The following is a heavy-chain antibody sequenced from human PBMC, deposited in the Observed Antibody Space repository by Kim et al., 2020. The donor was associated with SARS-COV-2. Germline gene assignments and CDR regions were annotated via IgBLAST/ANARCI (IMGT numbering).Heavy chain of an antibody. CDR3: AADTRGYCSGGSCGDY. V-gene: IGHV1-58*01. CDR2: IVVGSGNT. CDR1: GFTFTSSA. D-gene: IGHD2-15*01. J-gene: IGHJ4*02. Sequence: SVKVSCKASGFTFTSSAVQWVRQARGQRLEWIGWIVVGSGNTNYAQKFQERVTITRDMSTSTAYMELSSLRSEDTAVYYCAADTRGYCSGGSCGDYWGQGTLVTVSS.